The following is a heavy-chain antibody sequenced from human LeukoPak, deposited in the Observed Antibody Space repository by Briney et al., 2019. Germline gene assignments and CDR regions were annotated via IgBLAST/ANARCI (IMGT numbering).Heavy chain of an antibody. CDR2: ISGSGRST. CDR1: GFTFSSYA. V-gene: IGHV3-23*01. Sequence: GGSLRLSCAASGFTFSSYAMSWVRQAPGKGLEWVSAISGSGRSTYYADSVKGRFTISRDNSKNTLYLQMNRLRDQDKAGYYCAKDREAYYDFWSGYYSLDYWGQGTLVSVS. CDR3: AKDREAYYDFWSGYYSLDY. D-gene: IGHD3-3*01. J-gene: IGHJ4*02.